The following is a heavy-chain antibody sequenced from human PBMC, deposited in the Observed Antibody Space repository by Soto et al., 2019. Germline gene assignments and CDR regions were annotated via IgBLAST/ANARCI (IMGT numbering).Heavy chain of an antibody. V-gene: IGHV3-33*01. Sequence: PGGSLRLSCVASGFTFKNYGMHWVRRAPGKGLEWVADFWANGRTTYYADSVKGRFSISRDNVKNTLYLQMDSLRADDTAVYYCARDLSYGSLDFDYWGRGTLVTVSS. CDR1: GFTFKNYG. J-gene: IGHJ4*02. CDR2: FWANGRTT. CDR3: ARDLSYGSLDFDY. D-gene: IGHD5-18*01.